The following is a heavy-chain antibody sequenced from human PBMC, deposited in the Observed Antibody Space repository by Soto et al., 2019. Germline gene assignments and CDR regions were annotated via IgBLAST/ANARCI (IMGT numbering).Heavy chain of an antibody. V-gene: IGHV3-21*01. CDR2: ISSGSSFI. Sequence: EVLLVGSGGGPVKPGGSLRLSCTASGFRFSSYGMNWVRQAPGKGLEWVSSISSGSSFIYYADSVKGRFTISRDNAKNSLYLQMTSLRADDTAIYYCTRVLLGGYYGSDFDFWGQGTQVTVSS. CDR1: GFRFSSYG. D-gene: IGHD1-26*01. CDR3: TRVLLGGYYGSDFDF. J-gene: IGHJ4*02.